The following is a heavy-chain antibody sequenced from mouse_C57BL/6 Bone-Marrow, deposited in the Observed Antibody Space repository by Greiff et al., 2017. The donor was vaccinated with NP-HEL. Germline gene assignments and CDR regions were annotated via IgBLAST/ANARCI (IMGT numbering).Heavy chain of an antibody. CDR1: GYTFTSYW. D-gene: IGHD2-3*01. CDR3: ARPPYDGYPWFAY. Sequence: QVQLQQPGAELVKPGASVKMSCKASGYTFTSYWITWVKQRPGQGLEWIGDIYPGSGSTNYNEKFKSKATLTVDTSSSTAYMQLSSLTSEDSAVYYCARPPYDGYPWFAYWGRGTLVTVSA. CDR2: IYPGSGST. J-gene: IGHJ3*01. V-gene: IGHV1-55*01.